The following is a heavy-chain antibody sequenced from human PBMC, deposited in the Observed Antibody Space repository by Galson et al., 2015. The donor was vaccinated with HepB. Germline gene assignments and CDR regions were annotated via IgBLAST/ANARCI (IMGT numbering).Heavy chain of an antibody. D-gene: IGHD2-2*01. J-gene: IGHJ4*02. V-gene: IGHV3-23*01. CDR3: VKGYGPYASAPGDY. CDR2: ITGSGDTT. CDR1: GFTFSSYG. Sequence: SLRLSRAASGFTFSSYGMSWVRQAPGKGLEWVSAITGSGDTTYYADSVKGRFSISRDNSKNTVYLLMNGLRAEDTAVYYCVKGYGPYASAPGDYWGQGTLVTVSS.